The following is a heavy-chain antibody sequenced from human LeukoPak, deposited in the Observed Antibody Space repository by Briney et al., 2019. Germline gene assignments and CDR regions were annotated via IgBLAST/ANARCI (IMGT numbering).Heavy chain of an antibody. CDR3: ARGRFWSGYYTLSGHCYYMDV. J-gene: IGHJ6*03. CDR2: ISSSGSTI. CDR1: GFTFSDYY. V-gene: IGHV3-11*04. D-gene: IGHD3-3*01. Sequence: GGSLRLSCAASGFTFSDYYMSWIRQAPGKGLEWVSYISSSGSTIYYADSVKGRFTITRDNAKNSLYLQMNSLRAEDTAVYYCARGRFWSGYYTLSGHCYYMDVWGKGTTVAVSS.